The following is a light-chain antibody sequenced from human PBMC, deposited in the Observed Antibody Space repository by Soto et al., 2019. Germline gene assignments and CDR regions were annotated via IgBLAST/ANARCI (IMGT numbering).Light chain of an antibody. CDR1: SSDVGGYNS. V-gene: IGLV2-8*01. Sequence: QSVLTQPPSASGSPGQSVTLSCTGTSSDVGGYNSVSWYQQHPGKAPKLVIYEVNKRPSGVPDRFSASKSDNTASLTVSGLQAEDEADYYCSSYAGSNNLVFGGGTKLTVL. J-gene: IGLJ2*01. CDR3: SSYAGSNNLV. CDR2: EVN.